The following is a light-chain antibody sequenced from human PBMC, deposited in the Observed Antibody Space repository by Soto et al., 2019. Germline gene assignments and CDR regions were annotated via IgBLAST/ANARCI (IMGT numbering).Light chain of an antibody. CDR1: SSNIGAGYD. CDR3: RSYDSSLGGLL. Sequence: QSVLTQPPSVSGAPGQRVTISCTGSSSNIGAGYDVHWYQQLPGTAPKLLIYGNSNRPSGVPDRFSGSKSGTSSSLAITGLRGKDVAVYSNRSYDSSLGGLLSGGGTKLTV. V-gene: IGLV1-40*01. J-gene: IGLJ2*01. CDR2: GNS.